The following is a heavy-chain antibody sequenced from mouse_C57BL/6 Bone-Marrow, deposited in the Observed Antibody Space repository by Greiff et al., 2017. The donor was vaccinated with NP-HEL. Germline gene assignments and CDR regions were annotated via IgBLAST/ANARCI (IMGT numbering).Heavy chain of an antibody. J-gene: IGHJ3*01. Sequence: QVQLQQSGAELMKPGASVKLSCKATGCTFTGYWIEWVKQRPGHGLEWIGEILPGSGSTNYNEKFKGKATFTADTSSNTAYMQLSSLTTEDSAIYYCARRGFYYGSSPFAYWGQGTLVTVSA. V-gene: IGHV1-9*01. D-gene: IGHD1-1*01. CDR3: ARRGFYYGSSPFAY. CDR2: ILPGSGST. CDR1: GCTFTGYW.